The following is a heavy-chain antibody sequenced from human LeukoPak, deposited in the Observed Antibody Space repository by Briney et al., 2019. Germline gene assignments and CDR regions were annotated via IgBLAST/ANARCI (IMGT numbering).Heavy chain of an antibody. CDR1: GFTFSSYS. CDR3: ARALRGVGASYYYGMDV. D-gene: IGHD1-26*01. J-gene: IGHJ6*02. V-gene: IGHV3-48*02. CDR2: ISSGSTSI. Sequence: GGSLRLSCAASGFTFSSYSMNWVRQAPGKGLEWVSYISSGSTSIYYADSVKGRFTISRDNAKNSLYLQMSSLRDEDTAVYYCARALRGVGASYYYGMDVWGQGTTVTVSS.